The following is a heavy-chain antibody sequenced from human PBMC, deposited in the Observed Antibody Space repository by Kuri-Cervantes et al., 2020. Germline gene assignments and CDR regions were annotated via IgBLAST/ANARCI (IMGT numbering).Heavy chain of an antibody. Sequence: GESLKISCAASGFTFSSYAMSWVRQAPGKGLEWVSAISGSGGSTYYADSVKGRFTISRDNSKNTLYLQMNSLKTEDTAVYYCTSKGSSGSYYNVGYWGQGTLVTVSS. CDR1: GFTFSSYA. D-gene: IGHD3-10*01. V-gene: IGHV3-23*01. J-gene: IGHJ4*02. CDR2: ISGSGGST. CDR3: TSKGSSGSYYNVGY.